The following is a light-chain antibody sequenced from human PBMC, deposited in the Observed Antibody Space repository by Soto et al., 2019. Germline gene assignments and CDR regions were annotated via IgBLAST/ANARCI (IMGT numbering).Light chain of an antibody. Sequence: DIQMTQSPSTLSGSVGDRVTITCRASQGINNYLAWYQQKPGKVPVLLIYSASTLKAGIPSRFSGSGAGTDFTLTISSLQPEDFATYYCQKYDSAPRTFGQGTKVDMK. CDR2: SAS. V-gene: IGKV1-27*01. CDR1: QGINNY. J-gene: IGKJ1*01. CDR3: QKYDSAPRT.